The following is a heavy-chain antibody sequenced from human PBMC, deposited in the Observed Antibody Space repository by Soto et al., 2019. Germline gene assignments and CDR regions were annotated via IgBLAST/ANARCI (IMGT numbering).Heavy chain of an antibody. Sequence: QVQLQESGPGLVKPSETLSLTCTVSGGSITMYYWSWIRQPPGKGLEWIGYIYYSGGPNYNHSLKSRVTISADTSMDRFSLMLGSETTADTAVYYCGRRYGGNLDYWGQGTLVTVSS. V-gene: IGHV4-59*08. CDR2: IYYSGGP. J-gene: IGHJ4*02. CDR1: GGSITMYY. CDR3: GRRYGGNLDY. D-gene: IGHD1-1*01.